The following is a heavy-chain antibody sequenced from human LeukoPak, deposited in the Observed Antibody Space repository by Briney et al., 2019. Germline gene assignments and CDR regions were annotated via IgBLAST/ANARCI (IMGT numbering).Heavy chain of an antibody. CDR1: GDSITSYY. CDR2: IYYSGST. D-gene: IGHD6-19*01. J-gene: IGHJ3*02. CDR3: ARDSSGWYVGDAFDI. Sequence: SETLSLTCTVSGDSITSYYWSWIRQPPGKGLEWIGYIYYSGSTNYNPSLKSRVTISVDTSKNQFSLKLSSVTAADTAVYYCARDSSGWYVGDAFDIWGQGTMVTVSS. V-gene: IGHV4-59*01.